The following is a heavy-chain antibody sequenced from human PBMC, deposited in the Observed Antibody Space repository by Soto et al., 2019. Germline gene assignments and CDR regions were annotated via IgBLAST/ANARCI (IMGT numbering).Heavy chain of an antibody. Sequence: PGGSLRLSCAASGFTFSSYGMHWVRQAPGKGLEWVAVISYDGSNKYYADSVKGRFTISRDNSKNTLYLQMNSLRAEDTAVYYCAKDPSYGSGSYKLDYWGQGTLVTVSS. V-gene: IGHV3-30*18. CDR1: GFTFSSYG. CDR3: AKDPSYGSGSYKLDY. J-gene: IGHJ4*02. D-gene: IGHD3-10*01. CDR2: ISYDGSNK.